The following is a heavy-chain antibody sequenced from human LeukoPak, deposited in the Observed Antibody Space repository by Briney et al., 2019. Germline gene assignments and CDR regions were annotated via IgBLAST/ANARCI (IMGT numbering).Heavy chain of an antibody. V-gene: IGHV5-10-1*01. Sequence: GEPLKFSCKPSGYTFITNWCTWSAKMPGKGLDGMQRFDLSESYNNYSPSLQAHVTISADKSISTAYVQWSSLKASDTAMYYCARHPTNWFDSWGQGTLVTVSS. J-gene: IGHJ5*01. CDR2: FDLSESYN. CDR1: GYTFITNW. CDR3: ARHPTNWFDS.